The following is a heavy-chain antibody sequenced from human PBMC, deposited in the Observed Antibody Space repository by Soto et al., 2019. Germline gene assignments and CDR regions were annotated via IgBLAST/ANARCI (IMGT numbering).Heavy chain of an antibody. CDR3: ARPIDYDILTGYGYYGMDV. V-gene: IGHV1-2*04. CDR2: INPNSGGT. D-gene: IGHD3-9*01. Sequence: QGLEWMGWINPNSGGTNYAQKFQGWVTMTRDTSISTAYMELSSLRSEDTAVYYCARPIDYDILTGYGYYGMDVWGQGTTVTVSS. J-gene: IGHJ6*02.